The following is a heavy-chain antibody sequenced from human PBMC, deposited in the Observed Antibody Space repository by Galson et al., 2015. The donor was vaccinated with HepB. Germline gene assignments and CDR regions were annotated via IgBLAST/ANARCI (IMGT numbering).Heavy chain of an antibody. J-gene: IGHJ5*01. Sequence: SETLSLTCTVSVAFTDDDYWSWIRQPPGKGLEWIGDIYSSGNTNYNPSLKSRVTISVDVSKSQFSLNLTSVTAADTAVYYCAKLSWKNYEFWSGNYLGWFDSWGQGTLVTVSS. CDR3: AKLSWKNYEFWSGNYLGWFDS. D-gene: IGHD3/OR15-3a*01. CDR2: IYSSGNT. V-gene: IGHV4-59*01. CDR1: VAFTDDDY.